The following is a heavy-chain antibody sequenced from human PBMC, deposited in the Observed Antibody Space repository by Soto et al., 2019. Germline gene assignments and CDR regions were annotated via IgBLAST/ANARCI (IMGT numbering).Heavy chain of an antibody. CDR2: IYYSGST. J-gene: IGHJ6*02. Sequence: PSERLALTCTVSGGSVRSGSYYWSWIRQRPGKGLEWIGYIYYSGSTNYNPSLKSRVTISVDTSKNQFSLKLSSVTAADTAVYYCARVGDSMYYYYGMDVWGQGTTVTVSS. CDR3: ARVGDSMYYYYGMDV. CDR1: GGSVRSGSYY. V-gene: IGHV4-61*01. D-gene: IGHD2-15*01.